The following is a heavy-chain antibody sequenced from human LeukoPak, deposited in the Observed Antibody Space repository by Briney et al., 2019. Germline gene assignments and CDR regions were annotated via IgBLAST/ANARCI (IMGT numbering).Heavy chain of an antibody. CDR1: VFTFSSYW. CDR3: ARDGNYDILTGYSPYYYMDV. V-gene: IGHV3-74*01. D-gene: IGHD3-9*01. J-gene: IGHJ6*03. Sequence: GGSLRLSCAASVFTFSSYWMHWVRQAPGKGLVWVSRINSDGSSTSYADSVKGRFTISRDNAKNTLYLQMNSLRAEDTAVYYCARDGNYDILTGYSPYYYMDVWGKGTTVTVSS. CDR2: INSDGSST.